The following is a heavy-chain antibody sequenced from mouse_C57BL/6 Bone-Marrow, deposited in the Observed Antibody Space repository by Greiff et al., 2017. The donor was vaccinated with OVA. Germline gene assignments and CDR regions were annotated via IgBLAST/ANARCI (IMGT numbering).Heavy chain of an antibody. J-gene: IGHJ3*01. V-gene: IGHV14-4*01. CDR3: TMGYDGYYWFAY. CDR1: GFNIKDDY. CDR2: IDPENGDT. Sequence: VQLKESGAELVRPGASVKLSCTASGFNIKDDYMHWVKQRPEQGLEWIGWIDPENGDTEYASKFQGKATITADTSSNTAYLQLSSLTSEDTAVYYCTMGYDGYYWFAYWGQGTLVTVSA. D-gene: IGHD2-3*01.